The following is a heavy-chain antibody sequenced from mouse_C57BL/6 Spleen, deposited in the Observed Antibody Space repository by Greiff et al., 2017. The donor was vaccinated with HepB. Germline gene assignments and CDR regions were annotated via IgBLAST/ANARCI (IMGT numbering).Heavy chain of an antibody. CDR3: ARGGDYDGWYFDV. V-gene: IGHV3-6*01. CDR1: GYSITSGYY. D-gene: IGHD2-4*01. Sequence: DVQLQESGPGLVKPSQSLSLTCSVTGYSITSGYYWNWIRQFPGNKLEWMGYISYDGSNNYNPSLKNRISITRDTSKNQFFLKLNSVTTEDTATYYCARGGDYDGWYFDVWGTGTTVTVSS. J-gene: IGHJ1*03. CDR2: ISYDGSN.